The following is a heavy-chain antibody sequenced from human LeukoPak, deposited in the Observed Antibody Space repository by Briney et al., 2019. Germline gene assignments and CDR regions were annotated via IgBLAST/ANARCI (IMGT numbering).Heavy chain of an antibody. D-gene: IGHD2-2*02. CDR2: IIPIFGTA. CDR1: GGTFSSYA. CDR3: ARSPDPYCSSTSCYRGSRFYMDV. J-gene: IGHJ6*03. V-gene: IGHV1-69*05. Sequence: SVKVSCKASGGTFSSYAISWVRQAPGQGLKWMGGIIPIFGTANYAQKFQGRVTITTDESTSTAYRELSSLRSEDTAVYYCARSPDPYCSSTSCYRGSRFYMDVWGKGTTVTVSS.